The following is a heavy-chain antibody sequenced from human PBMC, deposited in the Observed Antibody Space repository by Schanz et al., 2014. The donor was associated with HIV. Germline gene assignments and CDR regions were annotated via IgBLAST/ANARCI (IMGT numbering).Heavy chain of an antibody. CDR1: GFTFSSYA. Sequence: EVNLGESGGGLVKPGRSLRLSCTTSGFTFSSYAMSWVRQAPGKGLEWVSAISGSISTTFYADSVKGRFTISRDKSKNTLYLQMNSLRAEDTAVYYCARDLGGDFWSSQGGLDPWGQGTLVTVSS. J-gene: IGHJ5*02. V-gene: IGHV3-23*04. CDR3: ARDLGGDFWSSQGGLDP. D-gene: IGHD3-3*01. CDR2: ISGSISTT.